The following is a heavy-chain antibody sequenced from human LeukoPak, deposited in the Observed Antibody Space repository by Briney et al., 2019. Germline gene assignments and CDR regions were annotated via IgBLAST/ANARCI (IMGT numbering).Heavy chain of an antibody. CDR3: AGMIGYFDY. CDR1: GASVSSGNYY. V-gene: IGHV4-61*02. J-gene: IGHJ4*02. CDR2: IYTSGSI. D-gene: IGHD3-16*01. Sequence: SQTLALTCTVSGASVSSGNYYWSWIRQPAGKRLEWIGRIYTSGSINYNPSLKSRVTISVDTSKNQFSLKLSSVTAADTAVYYCAGMIGYFDYWGQGTLVTVSS.